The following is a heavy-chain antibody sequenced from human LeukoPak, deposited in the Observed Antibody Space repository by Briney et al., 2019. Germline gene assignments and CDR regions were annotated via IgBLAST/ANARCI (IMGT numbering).Heavy chain of an antibody. CDR2: ISSSSSTI. Sequence: GGSLRLSCAASGFTFSSYSMNWVRQAPGKGLEWVSYISSSSSTIYYADSVKGRFTISRDNAKNTLYLQMNSLRAEDTAVYYCARERTRSWHWGQGTLVTVSS. CDR3: ARERTRSWH. D-gene: IGHD3/OR15-3a*01. J-gene: IGHJ1*01. V-gene: IGHV3-48*04. CDR1: GFTFSSYS.